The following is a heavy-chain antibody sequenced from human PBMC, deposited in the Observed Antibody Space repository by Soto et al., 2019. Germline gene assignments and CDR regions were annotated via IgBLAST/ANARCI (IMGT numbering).Heavy chain of an antibody. CDR2: ISSSSSTI. V-gene: IGHV3-48*01. CDR1: GFTFSSYS. CDR3: ARGGTLPTDP. J-gene: IGHJ5*02. Sequence: PGGSLRLSCAASGFTFSSYSMNWVRQAPGKGLEWVSYISSSSSTIYYADSVKGRFTISRDNAKNSLYLQMNSLRAEDTAVYYCARGGTLPTDPWGQGTLVTVSS.